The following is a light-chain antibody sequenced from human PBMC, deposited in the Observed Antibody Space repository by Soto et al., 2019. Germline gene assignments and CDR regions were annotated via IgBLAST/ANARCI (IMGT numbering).Light chain of an antibody. V-gene: IGLV3-21*04. CDR1: NIGSKS. J-gene: IGLJ2*01. Sequence: SYELTQPPSVSVAPGKKARITCGGNNIGSKSVHWYQQKSGQAPVLVIYYEIDRPSGIPERFSGSNYGNTATLTISSVEAGDEADYYCHVWDSDRDHPVFGGGTKLTVL. CDR3: HVWDSDRDHPV. CDR2: YEI.